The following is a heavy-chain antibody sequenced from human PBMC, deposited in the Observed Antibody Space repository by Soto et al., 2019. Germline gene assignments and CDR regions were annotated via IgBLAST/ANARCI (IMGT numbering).Heavy chain of an antibody. CDR3: ARGYYYDGSGYYLYYYYHYGMDV. Sequence: SETLSLTCTVSGGSISSGDYYWSWIRQPPGKGLEWIGYIYYSGSTYYNPSLKSRVTISVDTSKNQFSLKLSSVTAADTAVYYCARGYYYDGSGYYLYYYYHYGMDVWGQGTTVTVSS. D-gene: IGHD3-22*01. J-gene: IGHJ6*02. CDR1: GGSISSGDYY. V-gene: IGHV4-30-4*01. CDR2: IYYSGST.